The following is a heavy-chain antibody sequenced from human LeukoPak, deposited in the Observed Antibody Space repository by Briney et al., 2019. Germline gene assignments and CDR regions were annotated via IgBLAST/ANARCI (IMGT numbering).Heavy chain of an antibody. J-gene: IGHJ5*02. D-gene: IGHD1-7*01. CDR2: INHSGST. V-gene: IGHV4-34*01. CDR3: ARDAITGTTFDP. Sequence: PSETLSLTCAVYGGSFSGYYWSWIRQPPGKGLEWIGEINHSGSTNYNPSLKSRVTISVDTSKNRFSLKLSSVTAADTAVYYCARDAITGTTFDPWGQGTLVTVSS. CDR1: GGSFSGYY.